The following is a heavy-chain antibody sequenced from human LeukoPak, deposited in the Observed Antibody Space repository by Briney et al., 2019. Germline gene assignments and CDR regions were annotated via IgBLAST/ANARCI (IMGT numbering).Heavy chain of an antibody. J-gene: IGHJ4*02. CDR1: GGSFSGYY. CDR3: ASLTLDY. V-gene: IGHV4-34*01. Sequence: SETLSLTCAVYGGSFSGYYWSWIRQPPGKGLEWIGEINHSGSTNYNPSLKSRVIISVDTSKNQFSLKLSSVTAADTAVYYCASLTLDYWGQGTLVTVSS. CDR2: INHSGST. D-gene: IGHD3-9*01.